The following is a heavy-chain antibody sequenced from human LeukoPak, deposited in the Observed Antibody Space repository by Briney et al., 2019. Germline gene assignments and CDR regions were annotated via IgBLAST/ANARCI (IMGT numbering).Heavy chain of an antibody. CDR1: GGSMTSSSDY. Sequence: SETLSLTCTVSGGSMTSSSDYWGWIRQAPGKGLEWIGRIYFNGRTYYNPSLKNRVTISIDTSKNQFSLKLGSVAAADTAVYYCARPSFGLTGHFDLWGRGTLVTVSS. D-gene: IGHD3-9*01. J-gene: IGHJ2*01. CDR2: IYFNGRT. V-gene: IGHV4-39*01. CDR3: ARPSFGLTGHFDL.